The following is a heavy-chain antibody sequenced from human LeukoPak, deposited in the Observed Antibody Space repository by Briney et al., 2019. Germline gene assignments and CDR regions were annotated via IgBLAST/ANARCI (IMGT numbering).Heavy chain of an antibody. V-gene: IGHV3-7*05. CDR1: GFTFSSYW. Sequence: GGSLRLSCAASGFTFSSYWMSWVRQAPGKGLEWVSNIKRDGTEKYFVDSVKGRFTISRDNAENSLFLQMNSLRAEDTAVYYCARARDYGSGKANAFDIWGQGTMVTVSS. CDR2: IKRDGTEK. CDR3: ARARDYGSGKANAFDI. J-gene: IGHJ3*02. D-gene: IGHD3-10*01.